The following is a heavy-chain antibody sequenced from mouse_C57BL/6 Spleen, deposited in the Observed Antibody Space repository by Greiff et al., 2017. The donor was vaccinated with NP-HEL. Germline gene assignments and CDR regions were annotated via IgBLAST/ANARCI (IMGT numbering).Heavy chain of an antibody. D-gene: IGHD1-1*01. J-gene: IGHJ2*01. CDR3: ASTVYFDY. CDR1: GYTFTSYW. Sequence: QVQLQQSGAELVRPGSSVKLSCKASGYTFTSYWMPWVKQRPIQGLEWIGNIDPSDSDTHYNPKFKDKATLTVDKSSSTAYMQLISLTSEDSAVYYCASTVYFDYWGQGTTLTVSS. V-gene: IGHV1-52*01. CDR2: IDPSDSDT.